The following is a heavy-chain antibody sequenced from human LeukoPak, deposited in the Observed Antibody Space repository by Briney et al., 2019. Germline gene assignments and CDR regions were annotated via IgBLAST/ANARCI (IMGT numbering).Heavy chain of an antibody. V-gene: IGHV1-18*01. D-gene: IGHD2-2*01. CDR1: GYTFPNYG. CDR2: ISAFNGNR. CDR3: VRDGFCSSASCYDKGGFDF. J-gene: IGHJ4*02. Sequence: ASVKVSCRASGYTFPNYGFSWVRQAPGQGLEWMGWISAFNGNRNYAQKFQGRVTLTTDTSTSAAYMELRSLRSDDTAVYYCVRDGFCSSASCYDKGGFDFWGQGTLVTVSS.